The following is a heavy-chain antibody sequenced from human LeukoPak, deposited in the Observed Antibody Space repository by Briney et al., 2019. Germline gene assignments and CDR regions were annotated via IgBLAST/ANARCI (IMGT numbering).Heavy chain of an antibody. J-gene: IGHJ4*02. Sequence: GGSLRLSCAASGFTLSDAWMSWVRQAPGKGLEWVGRIKSKTDGGTTDYVAPVKGRFTILRDDSKNMLYLQMNSLRSEDTAVYYCATVGYAVVGFDYWGQGTLVTVSS. D-gene: IGHD2-15*01. CDR2: IKSKTDGGTT. CDR1: GFTLSDAW. V-gene: IGHV3-15*01. CDR3: ATVGYAVVGFDY.